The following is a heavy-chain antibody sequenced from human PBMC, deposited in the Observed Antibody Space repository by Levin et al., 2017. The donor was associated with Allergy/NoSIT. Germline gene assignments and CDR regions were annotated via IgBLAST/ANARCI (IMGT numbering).Heavy chain of an antibody. Sequence: GGSLRLSCAASGFTFSSYAMHWVRQAPGKGLEWVAVISYDGSNKYYADSVKGRFTISRDNSKNTLYLQMNSLRAEDTAVYYCARTPYSSGVRLDYYYYGMDVWGQGTTVTVSS. V-gene: IGHV3-30*04. CDR3: ARTPYSSGVRLDYYYYGMDV. D-gene: IGHD6-19*01. J-gene: IGHJ6*02. CDR1: GFTFSSYA. CDR2: ISYDGSNK.